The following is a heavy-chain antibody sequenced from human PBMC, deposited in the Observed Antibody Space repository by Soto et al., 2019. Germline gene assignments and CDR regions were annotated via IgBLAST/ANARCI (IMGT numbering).Heavy chain of an antibody. CDR2: INSDGSST. CDR3: ARVRMAGDFDI. V-gene: IGHV3-74*01. D-gene: IGHD6-19*01. Sequence: EVQLVESGGGLVQPGGSLRLSCAASGFTFSSYLIHWVRQAPGKGLVWVSRINSDGSSTTYADSVKGRFTISRDSAKNTLYLQMNSLRAEDTAVYYCARVRMAGDFDIWGQGKMVTVSS. J-gene: IGHJ3*02. CDR1: GFTFSSYL.